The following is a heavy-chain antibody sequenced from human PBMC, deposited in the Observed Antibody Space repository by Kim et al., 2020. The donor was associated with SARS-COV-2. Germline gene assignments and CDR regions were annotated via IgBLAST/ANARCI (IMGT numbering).Heavy chain of an antibody. CDR3: AREVAAAGTPFDY. CDR1: GGSVSSGSYY. CDR2: IYYSGST. V-gene: IGHV4-61*01. D-gene: IGHD6-13*01. Sequence: SETLSLTCTVSGGSVSSGSYYWSWIRQPPGKGLEWIGYIYYSGSTNYNPSLKSRVTISVDTSKNQFSLKLSSVTAADTAVYYCAREVAAAGTPFDYWGQGTLVTVSS. J-gene: IGHJ4*02.